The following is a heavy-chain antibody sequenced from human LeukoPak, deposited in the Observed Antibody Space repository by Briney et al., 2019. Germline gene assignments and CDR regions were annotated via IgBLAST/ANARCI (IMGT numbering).Heavy chain of an antibody. CDR3: ARPIDNGSGSYYFPY. D-gene: IGHD3-10*01. Sequence: PGRSLRLSCAASGFSFHYYAMHWVRQAPGKGLEWVAVISYDGTNEYYADSVKGRSTISRDNSKNTLYMQMNSLRPEDTAVYYCARPIDNGSGSYYFPYWGQGTLVTVSS. V-gene: IGHV3-30-3*01. J-gene: IGHJ4*02. CDR1: GFSFHYYA. CDR2: ISYDGTNE.